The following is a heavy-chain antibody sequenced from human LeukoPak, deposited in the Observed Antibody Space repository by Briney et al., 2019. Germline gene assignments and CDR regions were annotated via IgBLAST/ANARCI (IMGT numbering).Heavy chain of an antibody. J-gene: IGHJ5*02. CDR3: ANEYSSSGWFDP. V-gene: IGHV1-2*02. Sequence: ASVKVSCKASGYTFTGYYMHWVRQAPGQGLEWMGWINPNSGGTNYAQKFQGRVTMTRDTSISTAYMELSRLRSDDTAVYYCANEYSSSGWFDPWGQGTLVTVSS. D-gene: IGHD6-6*01. CDR2: INPNSGGT. CDR1: GYTFTGYY.